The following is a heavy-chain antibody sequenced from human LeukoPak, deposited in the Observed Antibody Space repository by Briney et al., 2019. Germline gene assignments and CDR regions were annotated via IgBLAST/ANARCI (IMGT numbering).Heavy chain of an antibody. V-gene: IGHV3-23*01. CDR3: AKRRGWYTYYGMDV. CDR2: ISGSGGST. J-gene: IGHJ6*02. CDR1: GFTFSSYA. Sequence: GGSLRLSCAGSGFTFSSYAMSWVRQAPGKGLEWVSVISGSGGSTYYADSVKGRFTISRDNSKNTLYLQMNSLRAEDTAVYYCAKRRGWYTYYGMDVWGQGTTVTVSS. D-gene: IGHD6-19*01.